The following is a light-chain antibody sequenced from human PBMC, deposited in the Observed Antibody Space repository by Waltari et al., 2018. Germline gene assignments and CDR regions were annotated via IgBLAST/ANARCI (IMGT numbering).Light chain of an antibody. CDR2: GAS. CDR1: QSVGSK. V-gene: IGKV3-15*01. CDR3: QQYNNWPRT. J-gene: IGKJ2*01. Sequence: DIVMTQSPATLSVSPGERATLSCRASQSVGSKLAWYQQKPGQGPRLLIYGASTRATGIAARFSGSGSGTEFTLTISSLQSEDFAVYYCQQYNNWPRTFGQGTKLEIK.